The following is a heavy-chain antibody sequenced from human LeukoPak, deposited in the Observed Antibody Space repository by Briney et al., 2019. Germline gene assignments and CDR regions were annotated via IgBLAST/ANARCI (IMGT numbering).Heavy chain of an antibody. D-gene: IGHD2-2*01. CDR2: INPNSGGT. CDR1: GFSFSTYA. J-gene: IGHJ4*02. Sequence: GGSLRLSCAASGFSFSTYAMHWVRQAPGKGLEWVAWINPNSGGTYYAQNFHDRITLTRDTSISTAYMELSRLRSDDTAIYYCARANALYCSSTSCLFDYWGQGTLVTVSS. CDR3: ARANALYCSSTSCLFDY. V-gene: IGHV1-2*02.